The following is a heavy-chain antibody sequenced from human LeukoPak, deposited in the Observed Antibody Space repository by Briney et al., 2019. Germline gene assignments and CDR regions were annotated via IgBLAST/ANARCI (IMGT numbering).Heavy chain of an antibody. V-gene: IGHV4-4*07. CDR1: GGSISSYY. J-gene: IGHJ4*02. CDR2: IYTSGST. D-gene: IGHD3-22*01. CDR3: ARGKYYYDSSGYPTYYFDY. Sequence: PSETLSLTCTVSGGSISSYYWSWIRQPAGKGLEWIGRIYTSGSTNYNPSLKSRVTISVDTSKNQFSLKLSSVTAADTAVYYCARGKYYYDSSGYPTYYFDYWGQGTLVTVSS.